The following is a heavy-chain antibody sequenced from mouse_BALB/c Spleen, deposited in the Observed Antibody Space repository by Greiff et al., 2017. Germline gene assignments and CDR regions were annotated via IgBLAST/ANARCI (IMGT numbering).Heavy chain of an antibody. CDR2: ISYSGST. J-gene: IGHJ4*01. Sequence: VQLQQSGPGLVKPSQSLSLTCTVTGYSITSDYAWNWIRQFPGNKLEWMGYISYSGSTSYNPSLKSRISITRDTSKNQFFLQLNSVTTEDTATYYCARGATGAMDYWGQGTSVTVSS. D-gene: IGHD3-1*01. CDR3: ARGATGAMDY. CDR1: GYSITSDYA. V-gene: IGHV3-2*02.